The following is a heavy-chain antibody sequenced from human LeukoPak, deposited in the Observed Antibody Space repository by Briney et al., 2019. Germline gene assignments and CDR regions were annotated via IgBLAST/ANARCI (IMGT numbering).Heavy chain of an antibody. D-gene: IGHD1-14*01. J-gene: IGHJ3*02. CDR1: GGSISNYY. Sequence: IPSETLSLTCTVSGGSISNYYWSWIRQPPGKGLEWIGYIYYSGSTNYNPSLMSRVTISVDTSKTQFSLKLSSVTAADTAVYYCARYRNEALFAFDIWGQGTMVTVSS. V-gene: IGHV4-59*01. CDR3: ARYRNEALFAFDI. CDR2: IYYSGST.